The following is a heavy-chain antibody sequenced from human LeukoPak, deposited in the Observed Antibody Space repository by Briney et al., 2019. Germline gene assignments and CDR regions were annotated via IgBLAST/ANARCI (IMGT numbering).Heavy chain of an antibody. Sequence: GGSLRLSCAASEFTFSSSAMSWVRQAPGKGLEWVSVTSKSGDFTYYADSVKGRFTISRDSSKNTLNLQMNSLRAEDTAVYYCAKESAAAGYFDYWGLGTLVTVSS. CDR3: AKESAAAGYFDY. CDR2: TSKSGDFT. V-gene: IGHV3-23*01. D-gene: IGHD6-13*01. J-gene: IGHJ4*01. CDR1: EFTFSSSA.